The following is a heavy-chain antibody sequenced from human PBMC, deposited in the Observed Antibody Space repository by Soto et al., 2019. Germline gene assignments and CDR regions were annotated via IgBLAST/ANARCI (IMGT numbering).Heavy chain of an antibody. D-gene: IGHD3-10*01. J-gene: IGHJ6*02. CDR3: ARDIWFGELSVLYYYYGMDV. V-gene: IGHV3-33*01. CDR2: IWYDGSNK. Sequence: GGSLRLSCAASGFTFSSYGMHWVRQAPGKGLEWVAVIWYDGSNKYYADSVKGRFTISRDNSKNTLYLQMNSLRAEDTAVYYCARDIWFGELSVLYYYYGMDVWGQGTTVTVSS. CDR1: GFTFSSYG.